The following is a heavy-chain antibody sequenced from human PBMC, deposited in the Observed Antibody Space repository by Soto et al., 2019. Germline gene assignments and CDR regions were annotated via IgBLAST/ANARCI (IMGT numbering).Heavy chain of an antibody. J-gene: IGHJ4*02. Sequence: GGSLRLSCAASGFTFSGSAMHWVRQASGKGLEWVGRIRSKANSYATAYAASVKGRFTISRDDSKNTAYLQMNSLKTEDTAVYYCTRHSTYGSGSFDYWGQGTLVTVSS. V-gene: IGHV3-73*01. CDR1: GFTFSGSA. CDR3: TRHSTYGSGSFDY. CDR2: IRSKANSYAT. D-gene: IGHD3-10*01.